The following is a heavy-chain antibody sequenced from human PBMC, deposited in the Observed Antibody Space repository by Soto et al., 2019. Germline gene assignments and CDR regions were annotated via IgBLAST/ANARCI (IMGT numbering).Heavy chain of an antibody. CDR3: ARTPKYYEERSGYYLGVNGFHP. V-gene: IGHV1-69*13. D-gene: IGHD3-22*01. J-gene: IGHJ5*02. CDR1: GATFSIYA. CDR2: IIPIFGTA. Sequence: SVKVSCPSSGATFSIYAISWLRQAPGQGLEWMGGIIPIFGTANYAQKFQGRVTITADESTSTAYMELSSLRSEDTAVYYCARTPKYYEERSGYYLGVNGFHPWGQGTLVTVIS.